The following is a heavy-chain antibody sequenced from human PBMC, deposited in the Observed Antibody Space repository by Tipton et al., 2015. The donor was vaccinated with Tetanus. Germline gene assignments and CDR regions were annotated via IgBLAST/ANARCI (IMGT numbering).Heavy chain of an antibody. CDR2: INPNSGGT. CDR3: ARERGDYIYLGIGD. CDR1: GYTFSDFY. D-gene: IGHD2-21*01. Sequence: QLVQSGAEVKKPGASVKVSCKASGYTFSDFYMHWVRQAPRQGLEWMGWINPNSGGTDYAQKFQGRVTMTRDTSISTAYMELRSLRSDGTAVYYCARERGDYIYLGIGDRGPGATVTVS. J-gene: IGHJ6*02. V-gene: IGHV1-2*02.